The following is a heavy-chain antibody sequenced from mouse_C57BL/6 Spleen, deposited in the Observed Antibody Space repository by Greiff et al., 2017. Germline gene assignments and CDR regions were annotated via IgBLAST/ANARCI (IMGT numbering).Heavy chain of an antibody. CDR3: ARDWDYFDY. CDR2: LYPGDGDN. D-gene: IGHD4-1*01. Sequence: QVQLQQSGAELVKPGASVKISCKASGYAFSRSWMNWVKQRPGKGLEWIGQLYPGDGDNKYNGKFKGKATLTADKSSSTAYMQLSSLTAEDSAVYFCARDWDYFDYWGQGTTLTVSS. CDR1: GYAFSRSW. V-gene: IGHV1-80*01. J-gene: IGHJ2*01.